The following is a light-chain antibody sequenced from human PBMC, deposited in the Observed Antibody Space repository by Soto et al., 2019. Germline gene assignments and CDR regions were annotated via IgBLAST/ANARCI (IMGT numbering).Light chain of an antibody. J-gene: IGLJ3*02. CDR1: SSDIGIYNF. V-gene: IGLV2-14*01. CDR3: ISYTKSTTWV. CDR2: EVN. Sequence: QSVLTQPASVSGSPGQSITISCTGTSSDIGIYNFVSWYQQHPGKAPKLMIYEVNSRPSGVSNRFSGSKSGNTASLTISGLQAEDEADYYCISYTKSTTWVFGGGTKLTV.